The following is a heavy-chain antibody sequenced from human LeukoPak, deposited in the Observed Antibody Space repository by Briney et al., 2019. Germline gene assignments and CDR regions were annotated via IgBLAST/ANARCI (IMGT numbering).Heavy chain of an antibody. V-gene: IGHV1-46*01. Sequence: GASVKVSCKASGNTFAGYYVHWVRQAPGQGLEWMGIINPSGGSTSYAQKFQGRVTMTRDMSTSTVYMELSSLRSEDTAVYYCAREGGVMSFFDPWGQGTLVTVSS. CDR3: AREGGVMSFFDP. CDR2: INPSGGST. CDR1: GNTFAGYY. J-gene: IGHJ5*02. D-gene: IGHD2-8*02.